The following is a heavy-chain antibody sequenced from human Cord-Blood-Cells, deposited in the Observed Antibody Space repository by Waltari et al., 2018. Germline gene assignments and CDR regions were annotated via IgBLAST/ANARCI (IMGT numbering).Heavy chain of an antibody. D-gene: IGHD1-26*01. Sequence: QVQLQESGPGLVKPSGTLSLTCAVSGGSISSSNWWSWVRQPPGKGLEWIGEIYHSGSTNHNPSLKSRVTISVDKSKNQFSLKLSSVTAADTAVYYCARDSIPKIVGATSYYYYYGMDVWGQGTTVTVSS. CDR1: GGSISSSNW. CDR3: ARDSIPKIVGATSYYYYYGMDV. V-gene: IGHV4-4*02. CDR2: IYHSGST. J-gene: IGHJ6*02.